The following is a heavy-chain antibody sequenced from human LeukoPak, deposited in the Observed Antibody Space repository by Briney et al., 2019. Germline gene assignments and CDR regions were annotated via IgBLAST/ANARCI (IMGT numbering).Heavy chain of an antibody. V-gene: IGHV5-51*01. CDR2: IHPGDSDT. J-gene: IGHJ4*02. CDR1: GYRFTSYW. CDR3: ARLTSGYDYPFDY. D-gene: IGHD5-12*01. Sequence: GESLKVSCKGSGYRFTSYWIGWVRQMPGKGLEWMGIIHPGDSDTRYSPSFQGRVTISADKSISTAYLQWSSLEASDTATYYCARLTSGYDYPFDYWGQGTLVTVSS.